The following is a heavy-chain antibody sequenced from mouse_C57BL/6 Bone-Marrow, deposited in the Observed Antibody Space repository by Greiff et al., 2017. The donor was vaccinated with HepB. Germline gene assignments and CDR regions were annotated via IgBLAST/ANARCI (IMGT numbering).Heavy chain of an antibody. Sequence: QVQLHQPGADLVKPGASVKLSCKASGYTFTSYWMHWVKQRPGQGLEWIGMIHPNSGSTNYNEKFKSKTTLTVDKSSSTAYMQLSSLTSEDAAVYYCGIWGAMDYWGRGTAVTVSS. D-gene: IGHD1-1*02. CDR2: IHPNSGST. J-gene: IGHJ4*01. CDR1: GYTFTSYW. V-gene: IGHV1-64*01. CDR3: GIWGAMDY.